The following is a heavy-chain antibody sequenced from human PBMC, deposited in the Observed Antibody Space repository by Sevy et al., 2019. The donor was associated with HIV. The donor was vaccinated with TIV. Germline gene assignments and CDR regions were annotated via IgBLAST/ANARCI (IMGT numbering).Heavy chain of an antibody. CDR2: IKSKTDGGTT. CDR3: TTASIAAATGY. D-gene: IGHD6-25*01. Sequence: GGSLRLSCAASGFTFSNAWMSWVRQAPGKGLEWVGRIKSKTDGGTTDYAAPVTGRFTISRDDSKNTLYLQMNSLKTEDTAVYYCTTASIAAATGYWGQGTLVTVSS. CDR1: GFTFSNAW. V-gene: IGHV3-15*01. J-gene: IGHJ4*02.